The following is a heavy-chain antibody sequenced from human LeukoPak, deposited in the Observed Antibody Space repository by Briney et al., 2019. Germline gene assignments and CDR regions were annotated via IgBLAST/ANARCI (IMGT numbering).Heavy chain of an antibody. Sequence: PGGSLRLSCAASGFTFSSYSMNWVRQAPGKGLEWVSSISSSSSYIYYADSVEGRFTISRDNSKNTLFLQMNSLRAEDTAVYYCATNQIMIREYYFDYWGQGTLVTVSS. CDR3: ATNQIMIREYYFDY. CDR2: ISSSSSYI. V-gene: IGHV3-21*01. J-gene: IGHJ4*02. D-gene: IGHD3-16*01. CDR1: GFTFSSYS.